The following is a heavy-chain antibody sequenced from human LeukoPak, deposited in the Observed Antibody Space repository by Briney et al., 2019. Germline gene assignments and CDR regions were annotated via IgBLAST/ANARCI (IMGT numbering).Heavy chain of an antibody. Sequence: PGGSLRLSCAASGFTASSNYMSWVRQAPGKGLEWVSVIYSGGSTYYADSVKGRFTISRHNSKNTLYLQMNSLRAEDTAVYYCASFYGGDCLAYAFDIWGQGTMVTVSS. V-gene: IGHV3-53*04. J-gene: IGHJ3*02. CDR2: IYSGGST. CDR1: GFTASSNY. CDR3: ASFYGGDCLAYAFDI. D-gene: IGHD2-21*02.